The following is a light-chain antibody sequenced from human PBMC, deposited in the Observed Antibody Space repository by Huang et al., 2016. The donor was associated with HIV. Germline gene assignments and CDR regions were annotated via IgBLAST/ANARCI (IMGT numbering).Light chain of an antibody. CDR2: DSS. J-gene: IGKJ4*01. CDR1: QDISNY. V-gene: IGKV1-33*01. Sequence: DIQMTQSPSSLSASVGDRVTITCQASQDISNYSNWYHQKPGKAPKLLIYDSSNLETGVPSRFGGSGSGTDFTFTISSLQPEDIATYYCQHFDNLALTFGGGTKVQIK. CDR3: QHFDNLALT.